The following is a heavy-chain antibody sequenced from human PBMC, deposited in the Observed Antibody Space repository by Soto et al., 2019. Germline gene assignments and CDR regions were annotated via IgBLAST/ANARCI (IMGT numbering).Heavy chain of an antibody. D-gene: IGHD3-9*01. J-gene: IGHJ4*02. Sequence: QVQLQESGPGLVKPSQTLSLTCTVSGGSISSGGYYWSWIRQHPGKGLGWIGYIYYSGSTYYNPSLKSRVTISVDTSKNQFSLKLSSVTAADTAVYYCARHDNDILTGYSWVFDYWGQGTLVTVSS. CDR3: ARHDNDILTGYSWVFDY. V-gene: IGHV4-31*03. CDR1: GGSISSGGYY. CDR2: IYYSGST.